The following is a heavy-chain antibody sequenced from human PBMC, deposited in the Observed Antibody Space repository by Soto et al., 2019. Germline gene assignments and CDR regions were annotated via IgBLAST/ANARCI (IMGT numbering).Heavy chain of an antibody. CDR2: ISAYNGNT. D-gene: IGHD5-12*01. V-gene: IGHV1-18*01. CDR1: GYTFTSYG. J-gene: IGHJ4*02. Sequence: ASVKVSCKASGYTFTSYGISWVRQAPGQGFEWMGWISAYNGNTNYAQKLQGRVTMTTDTSTSTAYMELRSLRSDDTAVYYCARDCRTGTTSRSGYDGYWGQGTLVTVSS. CDR3: ARDCRTGTTSRSGYDGY.